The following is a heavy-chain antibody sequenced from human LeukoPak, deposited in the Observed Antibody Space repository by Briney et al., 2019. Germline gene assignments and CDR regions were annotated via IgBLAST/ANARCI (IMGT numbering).Heavy chain of an antibody. CDR2: INPNSGGA. V-gene: IGHV1-2*02. D-gene: IGHD1-1*01. J-gene: IGHJ4*02. Sequence: ASVKVSCKASGYTFTGHYMHWVRQAPGQGLEWMGWINPNSGGANYAQKFQGRVTMTRDTSISTAYMELSRLRSDDTAVYYCARVNWNDVGVYFDYWGQGTLVTVSS. CDR3: ARVNWNDVGVYFDY. CDR1: GYTFTGHY.